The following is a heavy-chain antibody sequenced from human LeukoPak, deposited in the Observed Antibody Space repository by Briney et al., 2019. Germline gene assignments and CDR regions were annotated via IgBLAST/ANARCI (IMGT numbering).Heavy chain of an antibody. CDR1: GFIFSHYG. V-gene: IGHV3-33*06. CDR2: RWANGNDH. J-gene: IGHJ4*02. CDR3: AKDAN. Sequence: QSGRSLRLSCAASGFIFSHYGMHWVRQAPGKGLEWVAVRWANGNDHYYVDSVKGRFTVSRDNSRNTLYLQMDSLRVEDTAVYYCAKDANWGQGTLVTVSS.